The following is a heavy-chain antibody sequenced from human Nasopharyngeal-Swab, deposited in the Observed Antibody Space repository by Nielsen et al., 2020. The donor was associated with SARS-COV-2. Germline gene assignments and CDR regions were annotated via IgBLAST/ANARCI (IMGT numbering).Heavy chain of an antibody. J-gene: IGHJ4*02. V-gene: IGHV3-23*01. CDR2: ISGSGGST. Sequence: RQPPGKGLEWVSAISGSGGSTYYADSVKGRFTISRDNSKNTLYLQMNSLRAEDTAVYYCARDEGKGRYYGSGSPTLDYWGQGTLVTVSS. D-gene: IGHD3-10*01. CDR3: ARDEGKGRYYGSGSPTLDY.